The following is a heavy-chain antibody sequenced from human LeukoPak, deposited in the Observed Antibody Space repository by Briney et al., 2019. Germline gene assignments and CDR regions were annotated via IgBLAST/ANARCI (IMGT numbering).Heavy chain of an antibody. CDR1: GGSISSGDYY. J-gene: IGHJ5*02. CDR3: ARPYYYDSRIDP. CDR2: MYYSGST. D-gene: IGHD3-22*01. V-gene: IGHV4-30-4*01. Sequence: SETLSLTCTVSGGSISSGDYYWSWIRQPPGKGLEWIAYMYYSGSTYYNPSLKSRVTMSVDTSKNQLSLKLSSVTDADTDVYYCARPYYYDSRIDPWGQGILVTVSS.